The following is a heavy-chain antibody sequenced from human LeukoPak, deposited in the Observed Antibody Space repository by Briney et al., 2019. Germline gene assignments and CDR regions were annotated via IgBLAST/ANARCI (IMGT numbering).Heavy chain of an antibody. CDR1: GYTFTVYY. CDR2: INPNSGAT. CDR3: ARVEWDY. V-gene: IGHV1-2*02. J-gene: IGHJ4*02. Sequence: ASVTVSYKASGYTFTVYYMHWVRQAPGQGLEWMGWINPNSGATNYAQKFQGRFTMTRDTSISTAYMELSRLRSDDTAVYYCARVEWDYWGQGTLVTVSS. D-gene: IGHD3-3*01.